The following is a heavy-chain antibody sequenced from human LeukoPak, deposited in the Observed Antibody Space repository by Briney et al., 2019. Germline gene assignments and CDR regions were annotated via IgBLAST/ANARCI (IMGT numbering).Heavy chain of an antibody. J-gene: IGHJ4*02. V-gene: IGHV3-53*01. CDR1: GFTVSSNY. CDR3: AREAPYPRIVGGGLRGFDY. D-gene: IGHD1-26*01. CDR2: IYSGDNT. Sequence: AGGSLRLSCAASGFTVSSNYMSWVRQAPGKGLEWVSVIYSGDNTYYADSVKGRFTISRDNSKNTVYPQMNSLRAEDTAVYFCAREAPYPRIVGGGLRGFDYWGQGTLVTVSS.